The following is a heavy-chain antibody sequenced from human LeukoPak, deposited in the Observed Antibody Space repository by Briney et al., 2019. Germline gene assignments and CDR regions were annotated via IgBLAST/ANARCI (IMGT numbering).Heavy chain of an antibody. CDR1: GFTFSKSA. CDR2: IAGTGETT. V-gene: IGHV3-23*01. Sequence: GESLRLSCAASGFTFSKSAMSWVRQAPGKGLEWVSTIAGTGETTYYADSVKGRFTISRDNSKNTLYLQMNSLRAEDTAVYYCARDRGQGYGMDVWGQGTTVTVSS. CDR3: ARDRGQGYGMDV. D-gene: IGHD3-10*01. J-gene: IGHJ6*02.